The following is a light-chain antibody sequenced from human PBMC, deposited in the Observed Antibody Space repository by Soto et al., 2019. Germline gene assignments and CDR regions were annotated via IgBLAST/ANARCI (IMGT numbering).Light chain of an antibody. CDR2: DAS. CDR3: QPRSNRPRT. CDR1: LRVSNS. Sequence: EIVLTQSPATLSLSPGERATLSCRASLRVSNSLAWYQQKPGQAPRLLIYDASNRSTGIPARFSGSGSRTDFTLTISSLEPEDFAVYYCQPRSNRPRTFGQGTKVAI. V-gene: IGKV3-11*01. J-gene: IGKJ1*01.